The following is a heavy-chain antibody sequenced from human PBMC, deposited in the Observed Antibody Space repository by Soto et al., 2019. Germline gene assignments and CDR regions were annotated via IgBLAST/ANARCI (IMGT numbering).Heavy chain of an antibody. CDR3: ARGITMVRGVINQYYYYGMDV. Sequence: ASVKVSCKASGYTFTSYDINWVRQATGQGLEWMGWMNPNSGNTGYAQKFQGRVTMTRNTSISTAYMELSSLRSEDTAVYYCARGITMVRGVINQYYYYGMDVWGQGTTVT. D-gene: IGHD3-10*01. CDR2: MNPNSGNT. V-gene: IGHV1-8*01. CDR1: GYTFTSYD. J-gene: IGHJ6*02.